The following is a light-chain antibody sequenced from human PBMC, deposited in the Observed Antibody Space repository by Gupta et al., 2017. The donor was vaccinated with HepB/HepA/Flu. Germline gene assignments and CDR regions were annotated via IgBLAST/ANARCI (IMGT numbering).Light chain of an antibody. CDR3: QAWDSSTGVV. Sequence: SYELTQPPYVSVSPGQTASITCSGDKLGDKYACWYQQKPGQSPVLVIYQDSKRPSGIPERFSGSNSGNTATLTISGTQAMDEADYYCQAWDSSTGVVFGGGTKLTVL. V-gene: IGLV3-1*01. CDR1: KLGDKY. J-gene: IGLJ2*01. CDR2: QDS.